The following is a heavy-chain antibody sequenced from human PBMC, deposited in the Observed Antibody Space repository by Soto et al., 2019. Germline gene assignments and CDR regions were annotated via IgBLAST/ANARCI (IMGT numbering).Heavy chain of an antibody. Sequence: GESLKISCKGFEYRFTTHWMSWVRQAPGQGLEWMGWISAYNGNTNYVLKFQDRVTMTTDTSTTTAYMELRNLRSDDTAIYYCARDAADIVLVPAARNYYYYYMDVWGKGTTVTVSS. D-gene: IGHD2-2*01. CDR1: EYRFTTHW. J-gene: IGHJ6*03. CDR2: ISAYNGNT. V-gene: IGHV1-18*04. CDR3: ARDAADIVLVPAARNYYYYYMDV.